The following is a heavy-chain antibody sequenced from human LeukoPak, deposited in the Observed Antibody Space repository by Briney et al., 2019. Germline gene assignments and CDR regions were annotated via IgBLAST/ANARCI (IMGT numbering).Heavy chain of an antibody. V-gene: IGHV3-23*01. CDR1: GFTFSSYA. Sequence: GRSLRLSCAASGFTFSSYAMTWVRQAPGKGLELVSGFSVSGGSTYHADSVKGRFTISRDKSKNTLFLQINSLTAEDTAVYYCAKGLSGTYYFDYWGQGTLVTVSS. CDR3: AKGLSGTYYFDY. CDR2: FSVSGGST. J-gene: IGHJ4*02. D-gene: IGHD3-3*01.